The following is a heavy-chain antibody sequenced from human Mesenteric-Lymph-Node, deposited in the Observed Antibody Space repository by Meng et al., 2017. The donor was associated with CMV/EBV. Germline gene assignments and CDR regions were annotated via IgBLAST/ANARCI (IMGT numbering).Heavy chain of an antibody. CDR3: AAGNAFDI. CDR1: GFTFSTYW. Sequence: GGSLRLSCVASGFTFSTYWRSWVRQAPGKGLECVANIKPDGSEKYYVYSMKRRFTISRDNAKNSLYLQMNSLRAEDTAMYYCAAGNAFDIWGQGTMVTVSS. J-gene: IGHJ3*02. CDR2: IKPDGSEK. V-gene: IGHV3-7*01.